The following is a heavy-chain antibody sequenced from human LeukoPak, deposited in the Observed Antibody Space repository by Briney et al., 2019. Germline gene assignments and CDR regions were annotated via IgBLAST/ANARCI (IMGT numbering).Heavy chain of an antibody. J-gene: IGHJ6*02. CDR3: AKDYAAAGTFSSGWYVVEGSRGMDV. Sequence: PGGSLRLSCAVSGFTFGDYAKHWVRQAPAKGLEWVSLISVYCGSTYYAVSEKGRFTISRANSTNSLYLKMNSLRTEATALYYCAKDYAAAGTFSSGWYVVEGSRGMDVWGQGTTVTVSS. D-gene: IGHD6-19*01. CDR1: GFTFGDYA. CDR2: ISVYCGST. V-gene: IGHV3-43*02.